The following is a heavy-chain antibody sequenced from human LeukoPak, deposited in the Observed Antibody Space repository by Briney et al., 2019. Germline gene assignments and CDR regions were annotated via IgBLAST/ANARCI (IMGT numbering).Heavy chain of an antibody. CDR1: GFTFSSYA. D-gene: IGHD6-13*01. CDR3: ARLFTELAAADC. Sequence: PGGSLRLSCAASGFTFSSYAMSWIRQPPGKGLEWIGEINHSRSTNYNPSLKSRVTISVDTSKNQFSLKLSSVTAADTAMYYCARLFTELAAADCWGQGTLVTVSS. V-gene: IGHV4-34*01. CDR2: INHSRST. J-gene: IGHJ4*02.